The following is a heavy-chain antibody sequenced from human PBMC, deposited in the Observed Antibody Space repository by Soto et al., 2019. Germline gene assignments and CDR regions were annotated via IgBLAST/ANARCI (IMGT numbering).Heavy chain of an antibody. CDR2: ISASGGDT. CDR1: GFNFNYYA. Sequence: EVHLQGSGGGLVQPGGSLRLSCAASGFNFNYYAMNWVRRAPGKGLEWVSAISASGGDTYYADSVKGRFTISRDNSKKTQSLQMNSLRAEDTAVYYCATNGDCSRGICYWHVEYWGQGILVTVSS. V-gene: IGHV3-23*01. D-gene: IGHD2-15*01. CDR3: ATNGDCSRGICYWHVEY. J-gene: IGHJ4*02.